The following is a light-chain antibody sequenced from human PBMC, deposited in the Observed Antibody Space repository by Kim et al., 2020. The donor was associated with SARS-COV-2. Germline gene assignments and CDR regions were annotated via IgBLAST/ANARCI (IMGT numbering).Light chain of an antibody. CDR3: QQYNNRPWT. Sequence: EIVMTQSQATLPVSPAQRATLSCRASRSVSISLAWYQQKFGQAPRLLIKDASTRATGIPARFSGSGSGTEFTLTISSLQSEDFGVYYCQQYNNRPWTFGQGTKVEIK. CDR1: RSVSIS. J-gene: IGKJ1*01. CDR2: DAS. V-gene: IGKV3-15*01.